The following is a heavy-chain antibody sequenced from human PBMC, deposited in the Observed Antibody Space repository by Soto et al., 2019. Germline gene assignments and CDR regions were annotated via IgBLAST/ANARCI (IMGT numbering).Heavy chain of an antibody. V-gene: IGHV3-30*18. D-gene: IGHD3-3*01. J-gene: IGHJ4*02. CDR2: ISFDGSDQ. CDR3: AKDLIPRNTFGPAGDY. Sequence: QVYLVESGGGAVQAGRSLRLSCTGSEFTFSSYGIHWVRQAPGKGLEWVALISFDGSDQYYADSVKGRFTIARDNYKNRVYLQLSSLRADDTAMYDCAKDLIPRNTFGPAGDYWGQGTQVTVS. CDR1: EFTFSSYG.